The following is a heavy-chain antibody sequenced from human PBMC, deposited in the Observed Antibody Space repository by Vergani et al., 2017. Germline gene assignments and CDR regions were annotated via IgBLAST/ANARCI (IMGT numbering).Heavy chain of an antibody. Sequence: VQLQESGPGLVKPSQPLSLTCTVSGGSISSGGYYWSWIRQHPGKGLEWIGYIYYSGSTYYNPSLKSRVTIPVDTSKNQFSLKLSSVTAADTAVYYCARGDSSEALQFDYWGQGTLVTVSS. CDR2: IYYSGST. J-gene: IGHJ4*02. CDR1: GGSISSGGYY. CDR3: ARGDSSEALQFDY. V-gene: IGHV4-31*03. D-gene: IGHD3-22*01.